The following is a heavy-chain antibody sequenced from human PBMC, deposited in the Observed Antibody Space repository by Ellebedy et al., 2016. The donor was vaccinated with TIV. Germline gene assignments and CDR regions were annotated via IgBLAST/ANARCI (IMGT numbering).Heavy chain of an antibody. Sequence: GESLKISCVASGFTFNSYAMSWVRQAPGKGLEWVSSLSASGGSTYYADSVKGRFTISRDNSKNTLYLQMNSLRAEDTAVYYCAKRVTMVRKVITYCHYAMDVWGQGTTVTVSS. CDR3: AKRVTMVRKVITYCHYAMDV. CDR2: LSASGGST. J-gene: IGHJ6*02. D-gene: IGHD3-10*01. CDR1: GFTFNSYA. V-gene: IGHV3-23*01.